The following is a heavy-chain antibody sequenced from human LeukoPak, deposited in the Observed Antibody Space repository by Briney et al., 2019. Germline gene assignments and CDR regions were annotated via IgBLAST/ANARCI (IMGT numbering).Heavy chain of an antibody. J-gene: IGHJ4*02. CDR2: INPNSGGT. CDR3: ARGYCSGGSCYEIDY. Sequence: ASVKVSCKASGYTFTGYYMHWVRQAPGQGLEWMGRINPNSGGTNYAQKFQGRVTMTRDTSISTAYMELSRLRSDDKAVYYCARGYCSGGSCYEIDYWGQGTLVTVSS. D-gene: IGHD2-15*01. CDR1: GYTFTGYY. V-gene: IGHV1-2*06.